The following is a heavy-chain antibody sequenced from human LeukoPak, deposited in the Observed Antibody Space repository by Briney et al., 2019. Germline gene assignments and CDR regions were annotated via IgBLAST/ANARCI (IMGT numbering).Heavy chain of an antibody. J-gene: IGHJ4*02. CDR3: ARDPNSSGWYKPFDY. V-gene: IGHV3-7*01. Sequence: PGGSLRLSCAASGFTFSSYWMSWVRQAPGKGLEWVANIKQDRSEKYYVDSVKGRFTISRDNAKNSLYLQMNSLRAEDTAVYYCARDPNSSGWYKPFDYWGQGTLVTVSS. D-gene: IGHD6-19*01. CDR2: IKQDRSEK. CDR1: GFTFSSYW.